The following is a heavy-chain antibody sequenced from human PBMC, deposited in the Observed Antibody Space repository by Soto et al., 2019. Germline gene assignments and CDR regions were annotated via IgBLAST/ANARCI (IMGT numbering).Heavy chain of an antibody. D-gene: IGHD3-3*01. Sequence: GEYLKISCEGSGNSFTSYWIAWVRQMPGKGLEWMGIVHPGDSEAIYSPSFQGQVSISADKSISTAYLQWSSLKVSDSAMYYCARHRYEDYDLRRSDYGLDVWGQGTTVTVSS. V-gene: IGHV5-51*01. CDR3: ARHRYEDYDLRRSDYGLDV. CDR2: VHPGDSEA. CDR1: GNSFTSYW. J-gene: IGHJ6*02.